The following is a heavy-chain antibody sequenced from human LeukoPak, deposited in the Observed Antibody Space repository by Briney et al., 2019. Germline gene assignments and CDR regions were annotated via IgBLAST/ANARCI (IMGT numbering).Heavy chain of an antibody. J-gene: IGHJ4*02. D-gene: IGHD4-17*01. V-gene: IGHV1-24*01. Sequence: ASVKVSCKVSGYSLTDLSLHWVRPAPGKGLERMGGFDPEDGEPIYAQKFQGRLSMTEDTSKDTGYMELRTLRSEDTALYYCAKSHGDYGLLDYWGQGTLVTVSS. CDR2: FDPEDGEP. CDR1: GYSLTDLS. CDR3: AKSHGDYGLLDY.